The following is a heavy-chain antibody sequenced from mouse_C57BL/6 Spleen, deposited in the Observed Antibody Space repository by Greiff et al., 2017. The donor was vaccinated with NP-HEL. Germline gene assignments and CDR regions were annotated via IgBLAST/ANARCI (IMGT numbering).Heavy chain of an antibody. V-gene: IGHV1-50*01. D-gene: IGHD2-3*01. CDR1: GYTFTSYW. CDR3: ARRGYDGYYEDAMDY. Sequence: VQLQQSGAELVKPGASVKLSCKASGYTFTSYWMQWVKQRPGQGLEWIGEIDPSDSYTNSHQKFKGKATLTVDTSSSPAYMQLSSLTSEGSAVYYCARRGYDGYYEDAMDYWGQGTSVTVAS. J-gene: IGHJ4*01. CDR2: IDPSDSYT.